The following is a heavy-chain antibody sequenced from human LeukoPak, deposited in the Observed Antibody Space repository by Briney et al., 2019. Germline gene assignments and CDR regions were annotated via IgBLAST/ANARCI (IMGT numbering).Heavy chain of an antibody. CDR3: ARGLGVNSGYYVDY. D-gene: IGHD3-22*01. V-gene: IGHV1-8*01. CDR2: MSPNSANT. CDR1: GYTFTSYD. Sequence: ASVKVSCKASGYTFTSYDINWVRQAPGQGLEWMGWMSPNSANTGYALKFQGRVTMTRNTSISTAYMELSSLTSEDTAVYYCARGLGVNSGYYVDYWGQGTLVTVSS. J-gene: IGHJ4*02.